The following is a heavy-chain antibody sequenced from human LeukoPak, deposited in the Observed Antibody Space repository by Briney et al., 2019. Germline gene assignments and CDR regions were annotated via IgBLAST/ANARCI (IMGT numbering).Heavy chain of an antibody. CDR2: ISYDGSNK. CDR3: AKVPYGGNSAVGY. V-gene: IGHV3-30*18. CDR1: GFTFSSYG. J-gene: IGHJ4*02. D-gene: IGHD4-23*01. Sequence: GGSLRLSCAASGFTFSSYGMHWVRQAPGKGLEWVAVISYDGSNKYYADSVKGRFTISRDNSKNTLYLQMNSLRAEDTAVYYCAKVPYGGNSAVGYWGQGTLVTVSS.